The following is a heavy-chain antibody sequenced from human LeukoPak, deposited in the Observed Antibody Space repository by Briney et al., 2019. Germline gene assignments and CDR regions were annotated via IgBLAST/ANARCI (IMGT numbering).Heavy chain of an antibody. CDR3: ARQYDSSGYYGMDV. D-gene: IGHD3-22*01. V-gene: IGHV5-51*01. CDR2: ISPGGTDT. CDR1: GXSFTNYC. J-gene: IGHJ6*02. Sequence: GESLKISFKASGXSFTNYCVGWVRQMPGKGLEWMWIISPGGTDTRYSPSFQGQVTISDDKSISTAYLQWSSLKASDTAMYYCARQYDSSGYYGMDVWGQGTTVTVSS.